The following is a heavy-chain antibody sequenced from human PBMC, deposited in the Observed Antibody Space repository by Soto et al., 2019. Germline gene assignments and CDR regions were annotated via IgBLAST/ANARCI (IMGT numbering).Heavy chain of an antibody. J-gene: IGHJ5*01. D-gene: IGHD3-22*01. CDR3: STRAYDTNGYYRFDP. CDR1: GGSFSGHS. V-gene: IGHV4-34*01. Sequence: QVQLQQWGADLLKPSETLSLTCAVYGGSFSGHSWTWIRQSPGKGLEWIGDINHSGRVNYSPSLTRRVTITLDTSKNQVSLTLSAVTAADTAMYYCSTRAYDTNGYYRFDPWGQGTLVTVSS. CDR2: INHSGRV.